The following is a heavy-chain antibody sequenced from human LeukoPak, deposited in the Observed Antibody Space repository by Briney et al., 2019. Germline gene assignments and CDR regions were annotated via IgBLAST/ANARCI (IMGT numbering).Heavy chain of an antibody. CDR1: GFTFDDYA. CDR3: AKDQHASANYYYYMDV. J-gene: IGHJ6*03. CDR2: ISWDGGST. Sequence: PGGSLRLSCAASGFTFDDYAMHWVRQAPGKGLEWVSLISWDGGSTYYADSVKGRFTISRDNSKNSLYLQMNSLRAEDTALYYCAKDQHASANYYYYMDVWGKGTTVTVSS. V-gene: IGHV3-43D*03.